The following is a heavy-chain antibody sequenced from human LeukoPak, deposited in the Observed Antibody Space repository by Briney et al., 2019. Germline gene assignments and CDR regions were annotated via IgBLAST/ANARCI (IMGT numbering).Heavy chain of an antibody. CDR3: ARDRRRYGGGYNSVVLYY. Sequence: SETLSLTCTVSGGSVSSGSYYWSWIRQPPGKGLEWIGYIYYSGSTNYNPSLKSRVTISVDTSKNQFSLKLSSVTAADTAVYYCARDRRRYGGGYNSVVLYYWGQGTLVTVSS. J-gene: IGHJ4*02. CDR2: IYYSGST. V-gene: IGHV4-61*01. D-gene: IGHD5-24*01. CDR1: GGSVSSGSYY.